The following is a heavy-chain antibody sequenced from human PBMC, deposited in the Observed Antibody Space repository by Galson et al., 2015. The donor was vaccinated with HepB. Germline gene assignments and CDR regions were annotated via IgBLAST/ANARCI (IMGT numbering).Heavy chain of an antibody. CDR2: INWNGGST. V-gene: IGHV3-20*01. D-gene: IGHD3-3*01. J-gene: IGHJ4*02. CDR1: GFTFDDYG. Sequence: SLRLSYAASGFTFDDYGMSWVRQAPGKGLEWVSGINWNGGSTGYADSVKGRFTISRDNAKNSLYLQMNSLRAEDTALYHCARDLLTARDYDFWSGGVGGGGYWGQGTLVTVSS. CDR3: ARDLLTARDYDFWSGGVGGGGY.